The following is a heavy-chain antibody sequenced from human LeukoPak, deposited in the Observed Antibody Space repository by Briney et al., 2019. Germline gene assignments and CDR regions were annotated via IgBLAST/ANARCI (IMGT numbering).Heavy chain of an antibody. CDR1: GFTVTTKT. D-gene: IGHD6-13*01. V-gene: IGHV3-53*01. Sequence: GGSLRHSCAASGFTVTTKTMSWVRQAPGKGLEWVSDIYSGGNTDYRDSVKGRFTIYRDTSKNTLYLQMNSLTVEDTAVYYCARDLQQLVQRSGSWGQGTLVTVSS. CDR3: ARDLQQLVQRSGS. J-gene: IGHJ5*02. CDR2: IYSGGNT.